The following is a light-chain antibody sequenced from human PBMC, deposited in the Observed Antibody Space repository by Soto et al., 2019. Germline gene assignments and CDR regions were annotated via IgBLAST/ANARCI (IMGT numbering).Light chain of an antibody. V-gene: IGKV3-15*01. CDR3: QHYNYWPYT. CDR1: QSVSSK. Sequence: EIVLTQSPGTLSLSPGERATLSCRASQSVSSKLAWYQQKPGQAPRLLIYDASTRATGVPARFSGSGSGTDFTLTISSLQSEDFAVYYCQHYNYWPYTFGQGTKVDIK. CDR2: DAS. J-gene: IGKJ2*01.